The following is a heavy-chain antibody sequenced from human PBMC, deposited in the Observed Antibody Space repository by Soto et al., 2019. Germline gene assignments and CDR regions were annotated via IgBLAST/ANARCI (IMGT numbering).Heavy chain of an antibody. V-gene: IGHV3-23*01. CDR1: GFTFSSYA. D-gene: IGHD3-9*01. CDR2: ISGSGGST. J-gene: IGHJ4*02. CDR3: AKIPSQAYYDILTGPLDY. Sequence: PGGSLRLSCAASGFTFSSYAMSWVRQAPGKGLEWVSAISGSGGSTYYADSVKGRFTISRDNSKNTLYLQMNSLRAEDTAVYYCAKIPSQAYYDILTGPLDYWGQGTLVTVLL.